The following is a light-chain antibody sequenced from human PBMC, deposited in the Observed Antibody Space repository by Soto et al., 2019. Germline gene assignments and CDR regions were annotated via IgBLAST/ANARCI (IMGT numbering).Light chain of an antibody. V-gene: IGLV2-14*01. CDR3: SSYTTTDTLV. Sequence: QSALTQPASVSGSPGQSITISCAGTSNDVGGYNYVSWYQQHPGKAPKLLIYEVSHRPSGVSHRFSGSKSGNTASLTISGLQAEDEADYYCSSYTTTDTLVFGGGTKLTVL. CDR1: SNDVGGYNY. J-gene: IGLJ2*01. CDR2: EVS.